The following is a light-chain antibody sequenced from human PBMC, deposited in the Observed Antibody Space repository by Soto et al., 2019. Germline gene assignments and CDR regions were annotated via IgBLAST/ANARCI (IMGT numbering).Light chain of an antibody. CDR2: LGS. V-gene: IGKV2-28*01. CDR1: QSLLHTDGYNY. CDR3: MQALQTLT. Sequence: DFVMTQSPLSLPVTPGEPASISCRSSQSLLHTDGYNYVNWYLQKPGQSPQLLISLGSTRASGVPARFSGSGSGTDFTLKISRVEADDVGIDYCMQALQTLTFGPGTRLDL. J-gene: IGKJ3*01.